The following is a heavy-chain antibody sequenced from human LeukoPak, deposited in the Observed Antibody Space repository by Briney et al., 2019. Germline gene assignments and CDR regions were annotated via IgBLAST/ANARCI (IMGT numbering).Heavy chain of an antibody. CDR2: ISSSSSTI. CDR1: GFTFSSYS. D-gene: IGHD3-3*01. CDR3: AREQYYDFWSGYYTPVV. J-gene: IGHJ4*02. Sequence: GGSLRLSCAASGFTFSSYSMNWVRQAPGKGLEWASYISSSSSTIYYADSVKGRFTISRDNAKNSLYLQMNSLRAEDTAVYYSAREQYYDFWSGYYTPVVWGQGTLVTVSS. V-gene: IGHV3-48*01.